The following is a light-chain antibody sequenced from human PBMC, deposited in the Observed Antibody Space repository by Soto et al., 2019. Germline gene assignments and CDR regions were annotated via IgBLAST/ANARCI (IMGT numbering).Light chain of an antibody. V-gene: IGLV2-14*01. CDR3: TSYTSSSTPYV. CDR2: DVG. CDR1: SSDVGGYNY. Sequence: QSVLTQPGSVSGSPGQSITISCTGTSSDVGGYNYVSWYQQHPGKAPKLMIYDVGNRPSGLSNRFSGSKSGDTASLTISGLQAEDEADYYCTSYTSSSTPYVFGTGTKVTVL. J-gene: IGLJ1*01.